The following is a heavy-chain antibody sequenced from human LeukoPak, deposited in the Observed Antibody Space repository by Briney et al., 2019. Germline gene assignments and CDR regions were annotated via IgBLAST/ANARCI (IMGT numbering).Heavy chain of an antibody. V-gene: IGHV3-9*01. CDR1: GFTFDDYG. Sequence: GGSLRLSWAASGFTFDDYGMHWVRQAPGKGLEWVSGISWNSGSIGYADSVKGRFTISRDNAKNSLYLQMNSLRAEDTALYYCAKGMEPGRTLTVSQYFQHWGQGTLVTVSS. CDR3: AKGMEPGRTLTVSQYFQH. D-gene: IGHD4-17*01. J-gene: IGHJ1*01. CDR2: ISWNSGSI.